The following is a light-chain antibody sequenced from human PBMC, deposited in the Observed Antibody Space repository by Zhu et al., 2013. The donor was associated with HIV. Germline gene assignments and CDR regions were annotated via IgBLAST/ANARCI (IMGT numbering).Light chain of an antibody. CDR2: DAS. Sequence: VVLTQSPATLSLSPGERATLSCRASQSVTNYLAWYQQKPGQAPRLLIYDASYRAADIPVRFTASGSGTDFTLTISRLEPEDFAVYYCQQRADLPLTFGGGTKVDIK. J-gene: IGKJ4*01. CDR1: QSVTNY. V-gene: IGKV3-11*01. CDR3: QQRADLPLT.